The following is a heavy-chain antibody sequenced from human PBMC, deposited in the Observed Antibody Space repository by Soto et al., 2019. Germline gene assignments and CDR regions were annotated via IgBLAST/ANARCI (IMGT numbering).Heavy chain of an antibody. CDR3: ARADIAVAGNPKGPGYYYYGMDV. D-gene: IGHD6-13*01. Sequence: GGSLRPSCAASGFTFSSYAMHWDRQAPGKGLEWVAVISYDGSNKYYADSVKGRFTISRDNSKNTLYLQMNSLRAEDTAVYYCARADIAVAGNPKGPGYYYYGMDVWGQGTTVTVSS. CDR1: GFTFSSYA. V-gene: IGHV3-30-3*01. CDR2: ISYDGSNK. J-gene: IGHJ6*02.